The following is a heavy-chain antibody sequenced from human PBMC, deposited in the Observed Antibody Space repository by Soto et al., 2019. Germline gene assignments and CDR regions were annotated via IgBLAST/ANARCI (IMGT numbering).Heavy chain of an antibody. CDR1: GFTFSSYS. CDR3: ARDVRGRNYYGSGSYCWFDP. V-gene: IGHV3-21*01. Sequence: GGSMRLSCAASGFTFSSYSMNWVRQAPGKGLEWVSSISSSSSYIYYADSVKGRFTISRDNAKNSLYLQMNSLRAEDTAVYYCARDVRGRNYYGSGSYCWFDPWGQGTLVTVSS. CDR2: ISSSSSYI. J-gene: IGHJ5*02. D-gene: IGHD3-10*01.